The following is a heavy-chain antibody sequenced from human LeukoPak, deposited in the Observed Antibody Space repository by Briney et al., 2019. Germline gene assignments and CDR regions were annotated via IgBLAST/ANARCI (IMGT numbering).Heavy chain of an antibody. J-gene: IGHJ6*02. CDR3: ARGGARLYGMDV. V-gene: IGHV4-59*08. Sequence: PSETLSLTCTVSGDSISNYYWSWIRQSPGKGLEYIGYFYNSGSTSYNPSLESRATISVDTSKNQFSLKLTSVTAADTAVYYCARGGARLYGMDVWGQGTTVTVSS. D-gene: IGHD4/OR15-4a*01. CDR1: GDSISNYY. CDR2: FYNSGST.